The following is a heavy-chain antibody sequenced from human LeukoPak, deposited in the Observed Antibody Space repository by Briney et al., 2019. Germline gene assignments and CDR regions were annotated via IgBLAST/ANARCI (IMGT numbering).Heavy chain of an antibody. D-gene: IGHD3-10*01. CDR1: GYTFTGYY. Sequence: ASVKVSCKASGYTFTGYYMHWVRQAPGQGLEWMGWINPNSGGTNYAQKFQGRVTMTRDTSISTAYMELSRLRSDDTAVYYCARDESGSGSYYNAYWSQGTLVTVSS. V-gene: IGHV1-2*02. CDR3: ARDESGSGSYYNAY. CDR2: INPNSGGT. J-gene: IGHJ4*02.